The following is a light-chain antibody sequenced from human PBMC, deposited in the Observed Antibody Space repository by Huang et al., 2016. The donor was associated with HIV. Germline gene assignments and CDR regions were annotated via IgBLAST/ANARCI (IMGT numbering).Light chain of an antibody. CDR3: QQYESSPWT. J-gene: IGKJ1*01. CDR2: VAS. Sequence: EIVLTQSPGTLSLSPGERATLSCRASQSVSRSYLGWYQQKAGQAPRLLIYVASSRAPGIPDRFSGSGSETDFTLTISRLEPEDFAIYYCQQYESSPWTFGQGTKVEMK. V-gene: IGKV3-20*01. CDR1: QSVSRSY.